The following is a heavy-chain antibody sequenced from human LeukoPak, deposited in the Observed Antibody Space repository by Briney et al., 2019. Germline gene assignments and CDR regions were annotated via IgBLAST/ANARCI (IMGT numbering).Heavy chain of an antibody. CDR3: AKDPYSTGPTGWFDP. Sequence: PGGSLRLSGAAAGFTFDDYAMHWVRQAPGKCLEWVSGISWNSGNIAYADAVKGRLTISRDNAKNFLYLQMTSLRAEDTALYYCAKDPYSTGPTGWFDPWGQGTLVTVSS. CDR2: ISWNSGNI. CDR1: GFTFDDYA. V-gene: IGHV3-9*01. D-gene: IGHD6-19*01. J-gene: IGHJ5*02.